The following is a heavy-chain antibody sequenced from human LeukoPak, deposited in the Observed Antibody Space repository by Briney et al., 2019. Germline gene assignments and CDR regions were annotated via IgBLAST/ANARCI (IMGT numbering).Heavy chain of an antibody. CDR3: ARGGPIWFGHGFNFDY. V-gene: IGHV4-34*01. Sequence: SETLSLTCAVYGGSFSGYYWSWIRQPPGKGLEWIGEINHSGSTNYNPSLKSRVTISVDTSKNQFSLKLSSVTAADTAVYYCARGGPIWFGHGFNFDYWGQGTLVTVSS. D-gene: IGHD3-10*01. CDR2: INHSGST. CDR1: GGSFSGYY. J-gene: IGHJ4*02.